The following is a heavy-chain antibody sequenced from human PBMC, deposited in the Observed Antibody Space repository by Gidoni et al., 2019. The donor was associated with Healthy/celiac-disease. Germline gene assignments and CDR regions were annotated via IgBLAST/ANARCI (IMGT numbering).Heavy chain of an antibody. CDR2: IWYDGSNK. D-gene: IGHD3-22*01. CDR3: ARDLGYYDSSGYYCY. J-gene: IGHJ4*02. Sequence: QVQLVESGGGVVQPGRSLRLSCAASGFPLSSYGMHWVRQAPGKGLEWVAVIWYDGSNKYYADSVKGRFTISRDNSKNTLYLQMNSLRAEDTAVYYCARDLGYYDSSGYYCYWGQGTLVTVSS. CDR1: GFPLSSYG. V-gene: IGHV3-33*01.